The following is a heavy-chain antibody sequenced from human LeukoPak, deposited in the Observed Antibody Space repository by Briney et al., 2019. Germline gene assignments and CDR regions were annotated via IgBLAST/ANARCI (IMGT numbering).Heavy chain of an antibody. J-gene: IGHJ4*02. CDR2: ISWNSGSK. CDR1: RFTFSSYA. D-gene: IGHD6-19*01. V-gene: IGHV3-9*01. Sequence: GGSLRLSCAASRFTFSSYAMNWVRQAPGKGLEWVSGISWNSGSKGYAGSVKGRFTISRDNAKNSLYLQMNSLRSEDTALYYCAKDNIRIVVAGTIDYWGQGTLVTVSS. CDR3: AKDNIRIVVAGTIDY.